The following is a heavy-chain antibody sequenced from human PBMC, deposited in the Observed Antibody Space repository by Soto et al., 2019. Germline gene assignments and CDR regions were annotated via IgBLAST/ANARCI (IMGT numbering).Heavy chain of an antibody. V-gene: IGHV3-53*01. D-gene: IGHD2-15*01. CDR2: IYSGGST. Sequence: GGSLRLSCAASGVPFSSYAMSWVRQAPGKGLEWVSVIYSGGSTYYADSVKGRFTISRDNSKNTLYLQMNSLRAEDTAVYYCAREGRYCSGGSCYSRRYSYYFDYWGQGTLVTVSS. CDR3: AREGRYCSGGSCYSRRYSYYFDY. CDR1: GVPFSSYA. J-gene: IGHJ4*02.